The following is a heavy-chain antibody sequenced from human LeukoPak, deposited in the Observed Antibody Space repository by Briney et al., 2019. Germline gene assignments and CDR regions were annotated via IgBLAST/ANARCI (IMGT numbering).Heavy chain of an antibody. J-gene: IGHJ4*02. CDR3: AREPSGVLGLDC. V-gene: IGHV3-48*01. D-gene: IGHD3-10*01. Sequence: PGGSLRLSCTGSGFTFGDFAVSWVRQAPGKGLEWVSYISSGSSPIYYADSLRGRFTISRDNAKNSLFLQMNSLRAEDTAVYYCAREPSGVLGLDCWGQGTLVTVSS. CDR1: GFTFGDFA. CDR2: ISSGSSPI.